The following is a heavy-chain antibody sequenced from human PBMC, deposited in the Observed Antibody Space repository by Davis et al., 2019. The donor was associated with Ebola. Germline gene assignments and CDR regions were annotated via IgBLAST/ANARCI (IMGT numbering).Heavy chain of an antibody. D-gene: IGHD1-26*01. Sequence: PGGSLRLSCAVYGGSFSGYYWSWIRQPPGKGLEWIGEINHSGSTNYNPSLKSRATISVDTSQNQFSLKLSSVTAADTAVYYCARQALLRTLGYWFDPWGQGTLVTVSS. CDR2: INHSGST. CDR3: ARQALLRTLGYWFDP. CDR1: GGSFSGYY. V-gene: IGHV4-34*01. J-gene: IGHJ5*02.